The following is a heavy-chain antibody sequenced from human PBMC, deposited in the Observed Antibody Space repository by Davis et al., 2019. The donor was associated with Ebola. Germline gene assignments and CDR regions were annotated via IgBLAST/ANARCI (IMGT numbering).Heavy chain of an antibody. CDR2: ISAYNGNT. J-gene: IGHJ5*02. CDR3: ARGQLWLGDWFDP. CDR1: GYTFTGYY. V-gene: IGHV1-18*04. D-gene: IGHD5-18*01. Sequence: AASVKVSCKASGYTFTGYYMHWVRQAPGQGLEWMGWISAYNGNTNYAQKLQGRVTMTTDTSTSTAYMELRSLRSDDTAVYYCARGQLWLGDWFDPWGQGTLVTVSS.